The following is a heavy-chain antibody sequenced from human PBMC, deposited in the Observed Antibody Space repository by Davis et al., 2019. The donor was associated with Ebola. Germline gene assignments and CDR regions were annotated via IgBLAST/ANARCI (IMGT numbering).Heavy chain of an antibody. J-gene: IGHJ4*02. Sequence: AASVKVSCKTSGYTFSIYGLSWVRQAPGHGLEWMGWINPYNGNTDYAQNFQGRVTMTTDTSTRTAYMELGSLRSDDTAMYYCAKDLVYGSYPEDWCQGTVVTVSS. CDR2: INPYNGNT. D-gene: IGHD3-10*01. V-gene: IGHV1-18*01. CDR1: GYTFSIYG. CDR3: AKDLVYGSYPED.